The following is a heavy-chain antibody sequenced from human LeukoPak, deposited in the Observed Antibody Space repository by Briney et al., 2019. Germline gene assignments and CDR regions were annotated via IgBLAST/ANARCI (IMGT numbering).Heavy chain of an antibody. D-gene: IGHD6-19*01. CDR3: ARTTGFAVAGGYYFDY. J-gene: IGHJ4*02. CDR1: GDSLSRYY. Sequence: SETLSLTCTVSGDSLSRYYWSWIRQPAGKGLEWIGRIYFGGGTRYNPSLKSRVTMSVDTSKNRFSLNLSSVTAADTAVYYCARTTGFAVAGGYYFDYWGQGILVTVSS. CDR2: IYFGGGT. V-gene: IGHV4-4*07.